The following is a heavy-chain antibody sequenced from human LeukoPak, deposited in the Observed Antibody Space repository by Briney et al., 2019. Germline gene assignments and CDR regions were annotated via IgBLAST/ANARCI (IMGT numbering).Heavy chain of an antibody. CDR1: GFTFSSYA. J-gene: IGHJ4*02. D-gene: IGHD3-22*01. V-gene: IGHV3-23*01. CDR3: AKARTYDSSGLYFDY. CDR2: ISGSGGST. Sequence: GGSLRLSCAASGFTFSSYAMSWVRQAPGKGLEWVSAISGSGGSTYYADSVKGRFTISRDNSKNTLYLQMNSLRAEDTAVYYCAKARTYDSSGLYFDYWGQGTLVTVYS.